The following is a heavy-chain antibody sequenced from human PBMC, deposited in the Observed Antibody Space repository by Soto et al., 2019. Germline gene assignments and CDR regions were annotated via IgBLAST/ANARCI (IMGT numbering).Heavy chain of an antibody. Sequence: PGGSLRLSCAASGFAFSSYAMSWVRQAPGKGLEWVSAISGSGGSTYYADSVKGRFTISRDNSKNTLYLQMNSLRAEDTAVYYCAKIISPAPYYGMDVWGQGTTVTVSS. CDR2: ISGSGGST. CDR1: GFAFSSYA. J-gene: IGHJ6*02. V-gene: IGHV3-23*01. CDR3: AKIISPAPYYGMDV.